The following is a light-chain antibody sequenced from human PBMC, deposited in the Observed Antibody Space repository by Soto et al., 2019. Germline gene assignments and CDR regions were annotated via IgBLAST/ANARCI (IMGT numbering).Light chain of an antibody. V-gene: IGKV3-11*01. CDR2: GAS. Sequence: ELVLTQSPATLSLSPGEGAPLSCRASQSVSTSLAWYQQKPGQAPRLLIYGASRRAAGIPGRFSGSGSGTDFTLTISSLEPEDFAVYYCQQRSDWLTFGGGTKVDIK. J-gene: IGKJ4*01. CDR3: QQRSDWLT. CDR1: QSVSTS.